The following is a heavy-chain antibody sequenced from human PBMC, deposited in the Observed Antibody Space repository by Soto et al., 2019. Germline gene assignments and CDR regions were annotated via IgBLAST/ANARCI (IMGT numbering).Heavy chain of an antibody. Sequence: QVQLVESGGGLVKPGGSLRLSCAASGFTFSDYYMSWIRQAPGKGLEWVSYISSSGSTIYYADSVKGRFIISRDNAKNSLYLQMNSLRAEDTAVYYCARVDGSGSYYNVPHYGMDVWGQGTTVTVSS. J-gene: IGHJ6*02. CDR1: GFTFSDYY. D-gene: IGHD3-10*01. CDR2: ISSSGSTI. V-gene: IGHV3-11*01. CDR3: ARVDGSGSYYNVPHYGMDV.